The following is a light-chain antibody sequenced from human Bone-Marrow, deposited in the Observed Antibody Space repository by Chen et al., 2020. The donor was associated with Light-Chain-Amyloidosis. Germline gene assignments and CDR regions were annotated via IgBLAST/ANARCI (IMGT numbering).Light chain of an antibody. V-gene: IGLV3-21*02. J-gene: IGLJ3*02. Sequence: SYVLTQPSSVSVAPGQTATIACGGNNIGSTSVHWYQQTPGQAHLLVVYDDSDRPSGIPGRLSGSNSGNTATMTISRVDAWDEADYYCQVWDRSSDRPVFGGGTKLTVL. CDR3: QVWDRSSDRPV. CDR1: NIGSTS. CDR2: DDS.